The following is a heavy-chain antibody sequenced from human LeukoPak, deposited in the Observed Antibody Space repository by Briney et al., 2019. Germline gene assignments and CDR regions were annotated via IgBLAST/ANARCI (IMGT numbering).Heavy chain of an antibody. Sequence: PGGSLRLSCAASGFTFSNFEMNWVRQAPGKGLEWVSYISSSGSTIYYADSVKGRFTISRDNAKNSLYLQMNNLRAEDTAVYYCARESEAAAGYFDYWGQGTLVTVSS. D-gene: IGHD6-13*01. CDR3: ARESEAAAGYFDY. V-gene: IGHV3-48*03. J-gene: IGHJ4*02. CDR1: GFTFSNFE. CDR2: ISSSGSTI.